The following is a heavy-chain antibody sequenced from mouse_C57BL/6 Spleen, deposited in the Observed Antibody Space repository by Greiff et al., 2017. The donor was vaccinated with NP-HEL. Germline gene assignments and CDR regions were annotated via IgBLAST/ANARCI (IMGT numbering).Heavy chain of an antibody. J-gene: IGHJ1*03. Sequence: VQLQQPGTELVKPGASVKLSCKASGYTFTSYWMHWVKQRPGQGLEWIGNINPSNGGTTYNEKFKGKATLTVNKSSSTAYLQLSSLTSEDSAVYYCGYYDYDDWYFDVWGTGTTVTVSS. CDR2: INPSNGGT. CDR1: GYTFTSYW. D-gene: IGHD2-4*01. CDR3: GYYDYDDWYFDV. V-gene: IGHV1-53*01.